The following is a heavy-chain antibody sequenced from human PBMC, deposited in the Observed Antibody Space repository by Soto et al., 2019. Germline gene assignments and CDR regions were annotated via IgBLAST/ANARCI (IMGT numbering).Heavy chain of an antibody. CDR3: ASFKRMGMDV. V-gene: IGHV1-69*02. D-gene: IGHD2-8*01. J-gene: IGHJ6*02. Sequence: QVQLVHSGAEVKKTGSSVKVSCKASVGTFSSYTISWVRQAPGQGLEWMGRIIPILGIANYAQKFQGRVTITANKSASTAYMDLSSLRSEDTAVYYCASFKRMGMDVWGQGTTLNVSS. CDR1: VGTFSSYT. CDR2: IIPILGIA.